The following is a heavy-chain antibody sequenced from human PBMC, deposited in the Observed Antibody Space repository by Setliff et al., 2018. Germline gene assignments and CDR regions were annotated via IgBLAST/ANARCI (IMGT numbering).Heavy chain of an antibody. CDR1: GGSISSYY. CDR2: IYYSGSI. D-gene: IGHD7-27*01. V-gene: IGHV4-59*12. CDR3: VLTPSNLFDY. J-gene: IGHJ4*02. Sequence: SETLSLTCTVSGGSISSYYWSWIRQPPGKGLEWIGYIYYSGSINYNPSLKSRLTISRDTSKNQFSLKLNSVTAADTAMYYCVLTPSNLFDYWGQGTLVTVSS.